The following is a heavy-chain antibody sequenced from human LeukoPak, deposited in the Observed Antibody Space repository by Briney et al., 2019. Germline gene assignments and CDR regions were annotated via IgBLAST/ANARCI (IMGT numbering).Heavy chain of an antibody. CDR3: ARGRPGIAVAGTFDY. J-gene: IGHJ4*02. Sequence: SGGSLRLSCAASGFTFSSYGMHWVRQAPGKGLEWVAVISYDGSNKYYADSVKGRFTISRDNSKNTLYLQMNSLRAEDTAVYYCARGRPGIAVAGTFDYWGQGTLVTVSS. V-gene: IGHV3-30*03. D-gene: IGHD6-19*01. CDR2: ISYDGSNK. CDR1: GFTFSSYG.